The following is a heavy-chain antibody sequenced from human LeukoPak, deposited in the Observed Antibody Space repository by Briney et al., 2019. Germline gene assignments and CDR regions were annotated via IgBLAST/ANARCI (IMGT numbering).Heavy chain of an antibody. Sequence: SETLSLTCTVSGGSISSYYWSWIRQAPGKGLEWIGYFYDSENTKYNPSLRSRVTISVDASKEQFSLKLTSVTAADTAVYYCARALGYTYGYGTHYDYWGQGTLVTVSS. D-gene: IGHD5-18*01. CDR2: FYDSENT. CDR3: ARALGYTYGYGTHYDY. V-gene: IGHV4-59*08. CDR1: GGSISSYY. J-gene: IGHJ4*02.